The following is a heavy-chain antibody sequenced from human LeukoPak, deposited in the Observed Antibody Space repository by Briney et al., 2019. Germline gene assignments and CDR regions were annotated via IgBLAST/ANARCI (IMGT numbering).Heavy chain of an antibody. CDR2: ISGSGGST. V-gene: IGHV3-23*01. Sequence: GGSLRLSCAASGFTFSSYAMSWVCQAPGKGLEWVSAISGSGGSTYYADSVKGRFTISRDNSKNTLYLQMNSLRAEDTAVYYCAKDRGYYRAFDYWGQGTLVTVSS. D-gene: IGHD1-26*01. J-gene: IGHJ4*02. CDR3: AKDRGYYRAFDY. CDR1: GFTFSSYA.